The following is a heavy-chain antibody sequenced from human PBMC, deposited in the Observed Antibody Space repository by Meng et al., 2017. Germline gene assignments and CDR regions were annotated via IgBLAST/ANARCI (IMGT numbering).Heavy chain of an antibody. CDR3: ARRDYFDY. V-gene: IGHV4-39*01. Sequence: QLQLQESGPGLVKPSETLSLTCTVSGGSISSSSSYWGWIRQPPGKGLEFIGNIYYSGSAYYNPSLKSRGTVSVDTSKNQFSLKLSSVTAADTAVYYCARRDYFDYWGQGTLVTVSS. J-gene: IGHJ4*02. CDR1: GGSISSSSSY. CDR2: IYYSGSA.